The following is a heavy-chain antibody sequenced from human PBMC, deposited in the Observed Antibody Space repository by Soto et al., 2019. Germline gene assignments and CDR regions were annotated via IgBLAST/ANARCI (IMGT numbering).Heavy chain of an antibody. Sequence: GGSLRLSCAASGFTFSSYWMSWVRQAPGKGLEWVANIKQDGSEKYYVDSVKGRFTISRDNAKNSLYLQMNSLRAEDTAVYYCARDLIIAAAEPYYFDYWGQGTLVTVSS. CDR2: IKQDGSEK. CDR1: GFTFSSYW. CDR3: ARDLIIAAAEPYYFDY. V-gene: IGHV3-7*01. J-gene: IGHJ4*02. D-gene: IGHD6-13*01.